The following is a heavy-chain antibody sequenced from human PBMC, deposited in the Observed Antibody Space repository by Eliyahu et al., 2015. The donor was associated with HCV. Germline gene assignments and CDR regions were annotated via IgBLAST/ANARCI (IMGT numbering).Heavy chain of an antibody. V-gene: IGHV3-43*01. CDR1: GFTFDXYT. CDR3: AMGGDTPIRFDY. Sequence: EVQLVESGGVVVQPGGSLRLSCAASGFTFDXYTMHWVRQAPGKGLEWVSLISWDGGSTYYADSVKGRFTISRDNSKNSLYLQMNSLRTEDTALYYCAMGGDTPIRFDYWGQGTLVTVSS. J-gene: IGHJ4*02. D-gene: IGHD5-18*01. CDR2: ISWDGGST.